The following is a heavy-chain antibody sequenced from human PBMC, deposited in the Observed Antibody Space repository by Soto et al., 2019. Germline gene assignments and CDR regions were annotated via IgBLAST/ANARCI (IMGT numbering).Heavy chain of an antibody. Sequence: QVQLVQSGAEVKKPGASVKVSCKASGYTFTSYDINWVRQATGQGLEWMGWMNPNSGNTGYAQKFQGRVTMTRNTPRSTAYRELSSLRSEDTAVYYCARVRRITMVRGVIITPKFFDYWGQGTLVTVSS. J-gene: IGHJ4*02. V-gene: IGHV1-8*01. D-gene: IGHD3-10*01. CDR1: GYTFTSYD. CDR2: MNPNSGNT. CDR3: ARVRRITMVRGVIITPKFFDY.